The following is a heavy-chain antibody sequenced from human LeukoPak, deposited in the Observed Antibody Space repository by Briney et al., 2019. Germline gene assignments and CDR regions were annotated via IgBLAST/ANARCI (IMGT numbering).Heavy chain of an antibody. V-gene: IGHV3-23*01. Sequence: PGGSLRLSCAASGFTFSSSAMSWVRQAPGKGLEWVSVISGSGGGTYYADSVKGRFTISRDNSKNTLYLQMNSLRADDTAVYYCAKGGHYDSGRYLNYWGQGTLVTVSS. J-gene: IGHJ4*02. CDR2: ISGSGGGT. CDR1: GFTFSSSA. CDR3: AKGGHYDSGRYLNY. D-gene: IGHD3-22*01.